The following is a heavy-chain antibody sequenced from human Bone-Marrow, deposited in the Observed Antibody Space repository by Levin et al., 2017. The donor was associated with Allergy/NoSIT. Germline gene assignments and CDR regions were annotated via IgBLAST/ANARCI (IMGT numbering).Heavy chain of an antibody. Sequence: PGGSLRLSCASSGFIFSSYSMSWVRQAPGKGLEWVANINQDGSEKYYMDSVKGRFTISRDNAKNSLFLQMNSLRVEDAAVYFCARDYPVYCDGGSWYSELWGHGTLVTVSS. V-gene: IGHV3-7*03. D-gene: IGHD2-15*01. CDR2: INQDGSEK. CDR1: GFIFSSYS. J-gene: IGHJ4*01. CDR3: ARDYPVYCDGGSWYSEL.